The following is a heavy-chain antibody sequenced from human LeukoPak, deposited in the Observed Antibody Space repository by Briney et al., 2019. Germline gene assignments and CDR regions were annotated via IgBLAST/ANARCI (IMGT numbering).Heavy chain of an antibody. CDR2: ISGDGEST. CDR1: GVTLRNYA. D-gene: IGHD6-13*01. V-gene: IGHV3-23*01. CDR3: AKGNSSRYVRYFDY. J-gene: IGHJ4*02. Sequence: GGSLRLSCAASGVTLRNYAMTCIRQAPGKGLQWVSVISGDGESTYYADSVRGRFTISRDNSKNTLYLQMNSLRAEDTAVYYCAKGNSSRYVRYFDYWGQGTLVTVSS.